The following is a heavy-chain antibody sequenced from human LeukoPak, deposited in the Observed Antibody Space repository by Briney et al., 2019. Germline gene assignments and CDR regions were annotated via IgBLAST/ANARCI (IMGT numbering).Heavy chain of an antibody. CDR2: ISSSGSYI. J-gene: IGHJ4*02. D-gene: IGHD6-6*01. CDR3: ARGATYSSSSPDY. CDR1: GFTFSSYS. Sequence: GGSLRLSCAASGFTFSSYSMNWVRQAPGKGLEWVSAISSSGSYIYYADSVKGRFTISRDNAKNSLYLQLNSLRAEDTAVYYCARGATYSSSSPDYWGQGTLVTVSS. V-gene: IGHV3-21*01.